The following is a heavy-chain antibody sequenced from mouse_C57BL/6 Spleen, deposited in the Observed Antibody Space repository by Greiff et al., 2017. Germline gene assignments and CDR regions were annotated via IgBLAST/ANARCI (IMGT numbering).Heavy chain of an antibody. V-gene: IGHV5-4*01. Sequence: EVHLVESGGGLVKPGGSLKLSCAASGFTFSSYAMSWVRQTPEKRLEWVATISDGGSYTYYPDNVKGRFTISRDNAKNNLYLQMSHLKSEDTAMYYCARFTTVVASYFDYWGQGTTLTVSS. CDR2: ISDGGSYT. CDR1: GFTFSSYA. J-gene: IGHJ2*01. CDR3: ARFTTVVASYFDY. D-gene: IGHD1-1*01.